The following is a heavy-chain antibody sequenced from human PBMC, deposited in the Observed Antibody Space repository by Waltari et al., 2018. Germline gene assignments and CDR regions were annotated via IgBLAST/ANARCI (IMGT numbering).Heavy chain of an antibody. Sequence: EVQLVESGGGLVKPGGSLRLSCAASGFTFSSYSMNWVRQAPGKGLEWVSSISSSSSYIYYADSVKGRFTISRDNAKNSLYLQMNSLRAEDTAVYYCSQLNHYYYYMDVWGKGTTVTISS. CDR3: SQLNHYYYYMDV. CDR1: GFTFSSYS. V-gene: IGHV3-21*01. J-gene: IGHJ6*03. D-gene: IGHD2-2*01. CDR2: ISSSSSYI.